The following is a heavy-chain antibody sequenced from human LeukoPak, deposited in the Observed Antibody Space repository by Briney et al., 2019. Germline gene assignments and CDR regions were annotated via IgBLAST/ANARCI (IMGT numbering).Heavy chain of an antibody. J-gene: IGHJ4*02. CDR3: AREGGSYYMLYYFDY. CDR1: GFTFSSYN. D-gene: IGHD1-26*01. V-gene: IGHV3-21*01. CDR2: ISSSSSYI. Sequence: GGSLRLSCAASGFTFSSYNMNWVRQAPGKGLEWVTSISSSSSYIYYADSVKGRFTISRDNAKNSLYLQMNSLRAEDTAVYYCAREGGSYYMLYYFDYWGQGTLVTVSS.